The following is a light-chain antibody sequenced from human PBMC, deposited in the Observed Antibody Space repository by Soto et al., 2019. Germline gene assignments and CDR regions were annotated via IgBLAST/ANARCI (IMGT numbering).Light chain of an antibody. CDR2: SNN. J-gene: IGLJ2*01. V-gene: IGLV1-44*01. CDR3: AAWDDSLNGVV. CDR1: SSNIGSNN. Sequence: QSVLTQPPSASGPPGQRVTISCSGSSSNIGSNNVNWYQQLPGTAPKLLMYSNNQRPSGVPDRFSGSKSGTSASLAISGLQSEDEADYYCAAWDDSLNGVVFGGGTKVTVL.